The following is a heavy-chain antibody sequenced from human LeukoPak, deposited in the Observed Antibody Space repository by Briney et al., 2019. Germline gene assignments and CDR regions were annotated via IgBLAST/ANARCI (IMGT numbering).Heavy chain of an antibody. Sequence: ASVKVSCKASGYTFTSYYMHWVRQAPGQGLEWMGIINPSGGSTNYAQKFQGRDTMTGDTSTSTVYMELSSLGSEDTAVYYCAKEVRIAAAGFFDYWGQGTLVTISS. V-gene: IGHV1-46*01. D-gene: IGHD6-13*01. CDR2: INPSGGST. CDR3: AKEVRIAAAGFFDY. CDR1: GYTFTSYY. J-gene: IGHJ4*02.